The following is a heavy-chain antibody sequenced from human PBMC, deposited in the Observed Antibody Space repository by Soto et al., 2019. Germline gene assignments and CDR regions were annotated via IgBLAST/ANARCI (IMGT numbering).Heavy chain of an antibody. V-gene: IGHV3-NL1*01. J-gene: IGHJ4*02. D-gene: IGHD3-22*01. CDR1: GFTFSS. Sequence: PGGSLRLSCAASGFTFSSMNWVRQAPGKGLVWVSRINSNGNNKYYADAVKGRFTISRDNSKNTLYLQMNSLRAEDTAVYYCAMGEYYYDSSGPFDYWGQGTLVTVSS. CDR3: AMGEYYYDSSGPFDY. CDR2: INSNGNNK.